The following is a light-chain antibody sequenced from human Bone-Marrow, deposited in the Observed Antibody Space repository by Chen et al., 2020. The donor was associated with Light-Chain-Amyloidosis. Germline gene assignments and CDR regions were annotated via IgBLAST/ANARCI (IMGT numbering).Light chain of an antibody. CDR3: QSADSSGTYEVI. V-gene: IGLV3-25*03. CDR1: DLPTKY. J-gene: IGLJ2*01. Sequence: SYELTQPHSVSVSPGQTARITCSGDDLPTKYAYLYQQKPGQAPVLVIHRDTERPSGISERVSGSSSGTTATLTISGVQAEDEADYHCQSADSSGTYEVIFGGGTKLTVL. CDR2: RDT.